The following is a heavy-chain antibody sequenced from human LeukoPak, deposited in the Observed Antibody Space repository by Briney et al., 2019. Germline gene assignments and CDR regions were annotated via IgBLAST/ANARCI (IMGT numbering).Heavy chain of an antibody. CDR3: ARGSLGSSSDY. J-gene: IGHJ4*02. D-gene: IGHD3-10*01. V-gene: IGHV4-31*03. CDR1: GGSISSGGYY. CDR2: IYYSGST. Sequence: SETLSLTCTVSGGSISSGGYYWSWVRQHPGKGLEWIGYIYYSGSTYYNPSLKSRVTISVDTSKNQFSLKLSSVTAADTAVYYCARGSLGSSSDYWGQGTLVTVSS.